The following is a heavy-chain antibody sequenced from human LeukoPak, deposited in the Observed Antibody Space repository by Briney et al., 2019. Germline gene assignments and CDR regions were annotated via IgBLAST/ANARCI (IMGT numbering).Heavy chain of an antibody. V-gene: IGHV4-34*01. J-gene: IGHJ5*02. CDR3: ARGYPGWFDP. CDR1: GGSFSGYY. Sequence: SETLSLTCAVYGGSFSGYYWSWIRHPPGKGLEWIGEINHSGSTNYNPSLKSRVTISVDTSKNQFSLKLSSVTAADTAVYYCARGYPGWFDPWGQGTLVTACS. CDR2: INHSGST.